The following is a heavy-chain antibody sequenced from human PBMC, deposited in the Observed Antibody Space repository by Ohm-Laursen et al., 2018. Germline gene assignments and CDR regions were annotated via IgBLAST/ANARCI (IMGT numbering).Heavy chain of an antibody. CDR3: AKAHEGPNGQIWYFDL. V-gene: IGHV3-23*01. CDR2: IGRSDTST. Sequence: SLRLSCAASGFTFSSYAMTWVRQAPGKGLEWVSAIGRSDTSTNYADSVRGRFTISRDTSKNTLFLQMNSLRADDTATYFCAKAHEGPNGQIWYFDLWGRGTLVTVSS. CDR1: GFTFSSYA. J-gene: IGHJ2*01.